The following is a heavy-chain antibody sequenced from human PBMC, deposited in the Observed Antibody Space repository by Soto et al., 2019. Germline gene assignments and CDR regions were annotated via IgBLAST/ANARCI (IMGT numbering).Heavy chain of an antibody. CDR3: VRGRWLQPFDY. V-gene: IGHV3-33*01. CDR1: GFDFRGDL. CDR2: VWYDGSNK. Sequence: DLEEAGGGVVQPGGSLRLSCVASGFDFRGDLMHWVRQAPGKGLEWVAYVWYDGSNKMYAASVQGRFTISRDNSKNTLYLQMNSLSDDDTAVYYCVRGRWLQPFDYWGQGTLVTVSS. J-gene: IGHJ4*02. D-gene: IGHD3-10*01.